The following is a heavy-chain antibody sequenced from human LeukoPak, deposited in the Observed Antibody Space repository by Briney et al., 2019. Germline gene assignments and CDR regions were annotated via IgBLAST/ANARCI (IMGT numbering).Heavy chain of an antibody. CDR2: IWYGGGNK. Sequence: GGSLRLSCAASGFTFSSYGMHWVRQAPGKGLEWVAVIWYGGGNKYYADSVKGRFTISRDNSKNTLYLQMNSLRAEDTAVYYCASDYSTASYYFDYWGQGTLVTVSS. J-gene: IGHJ4*02. CDR1: GFTFSSYG. CDR3: ASDYSTASYYFDY. V-gene: IGHV3-33*08. D-gene: IGHD4-11*01.